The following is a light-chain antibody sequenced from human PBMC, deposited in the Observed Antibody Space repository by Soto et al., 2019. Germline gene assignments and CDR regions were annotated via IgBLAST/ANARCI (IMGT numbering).Light chain of an antibody. CDR1: QDIGND. CDR3: LQVFNFPRA. V-gene: IGKV1-6*02. CDR2: AAS. J-gene: IGKJ1*01. Sequence: AIQMTQSPSSLAGSVGDRLTITCRASQDIGNDLGWYQQKPGKAPKLLIYAASSLQSGVSSRFSGSGSGTEFTLTISRRQPEDFATYYCLQVFNFPRAFGQGTKVDIK.